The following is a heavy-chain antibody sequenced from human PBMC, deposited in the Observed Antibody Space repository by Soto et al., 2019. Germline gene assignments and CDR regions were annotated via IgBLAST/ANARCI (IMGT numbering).Heavy chain of an antibody. D-gene: IGHD2-2*01. Sequence: QVQLVQSGAEVKKPGSSVKVTCKASGGTFSSYAISWVRQAPGQGLEWMGGIIPIFGTANYAQKFQGRVTITADDSTSTAYMELSSLRSEDTAVYYCAREAGYCSSTSCYNWFDPWGQGTLVTVSS. CDR2: IIPIFGTA. V-gene: IGHV1-69*01. CDR3: AREAGYCSSTSCYNWFDP. J-gene: IGHJ5*02. CDR1: GGTFSSYA.